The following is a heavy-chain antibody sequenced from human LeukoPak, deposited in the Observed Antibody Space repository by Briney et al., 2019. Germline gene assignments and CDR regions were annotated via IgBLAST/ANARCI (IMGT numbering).Heavy chain of an antibody. D-gene: IGHD6-6*01. CDR2: ISSSSSTI. J-gene: IGHJ4*02. Sequence: GGSLRLSCAASGFTFSSYSMNWVRQAPGKGLEWVSYISSSSSTIYYADSVKGRFTISRDNAKNSLYLQMNSLRAEDTAVYYCAKSPIAARPTTAGYWGQGTLVTVSS. CDR1: GFTFSSYS. V-gene: IGHV3-48*01. CDR3: AKSPIAARPTTAGY.